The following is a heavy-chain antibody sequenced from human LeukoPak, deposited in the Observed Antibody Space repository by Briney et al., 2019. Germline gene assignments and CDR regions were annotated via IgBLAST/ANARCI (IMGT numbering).Heavy chain of an antibody. D-gene: IGHD3-22*01. Sequence: PGGSLRLSCAAPGFTFADYAMHWVRQAPGKGLEWVSLISGDGGSTYYADSVKGRFTISRDNSKNSLYLQMNSLRTEDTALYYCAQAHYYYDSTAQNPSGEWGQGTLVTVSS. V-gene: IGHV3-43*02. J-gene: IGHJ4*02. CDR2: ISGDGGST. CDR3: AQAHYYYDSTAQNPSGE. CDR1: GFTFADYA.